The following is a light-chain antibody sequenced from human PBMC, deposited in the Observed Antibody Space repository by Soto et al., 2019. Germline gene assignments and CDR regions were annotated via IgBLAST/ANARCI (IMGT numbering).Light chain of an antibody. CDR3: CSYXGSFYV. Sequence: QSALTQPAPVSGSPGQSITISCTGTSSDVGGYNYVSWYQQHQGKAPKLIIYDVNNRPSGVSNRFSGSKSGNTASLTISGLQAEDEADYSCCSYXGSFYVFGSGTQLTVL. J-gene: IGLJ1*01. V-gene: IGLV2-14*03. CDR2: DVN. CDR1: SSDVGGYNY.